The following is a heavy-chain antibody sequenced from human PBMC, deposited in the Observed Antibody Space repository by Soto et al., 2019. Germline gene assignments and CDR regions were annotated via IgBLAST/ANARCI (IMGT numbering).Heavy chain of an antibody. CDR2: IYYSGTT. CDR1: GGSISRYY. D-gene: IGHD3-3*01. Sequence: SETLSLTCSVSGGSISRYYWSWIRQPPGKGLEWIGNIYYSGTTNYNPSFESRVTISVDKSKNHFSLKLSSVTAPDTAVYFCARAPDFWSGYYSDYWGQGTLVTVSS. J-gene: IGHJ4*02. CDR3: ARAPDFWSGYYSDY. V-gene: IGHV4-59*01.